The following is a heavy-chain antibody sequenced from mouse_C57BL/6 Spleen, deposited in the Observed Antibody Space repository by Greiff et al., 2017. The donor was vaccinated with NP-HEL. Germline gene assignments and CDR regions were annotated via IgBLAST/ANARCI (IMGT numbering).Heavy chain of an antibody. CDR3: TYCDYDGDAMGD. J-gene: IGHJ4*01. CDR1: GFTFSNYW. CDR2: IRLKSDNYAT. D-gene: IGHD2-4*01. Sequence: EVKLVESGGGLVQPGGSMKLSCVASGFTFSNYWMNWVRQSPEKGLEWVAQIRLKSDNYATHYAESVKGRFTMSRDDSKSSVYLQMNNLRAEDTGIYYCTYCDYDGDAMGDWGQGTTVTVSS. V-gene: IGHV6-3*01.